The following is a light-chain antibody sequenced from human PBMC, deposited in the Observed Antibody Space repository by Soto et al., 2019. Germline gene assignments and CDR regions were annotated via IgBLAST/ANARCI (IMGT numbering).Light chain of an antibody. CDR3: GTWDSSLSVVI. CDR1: SSNIGNNF. CDR2: DNN. Sequence: QSVLTQPPSVSAAPGQKVTISCSGSSSNIGNNFVSWYQQLPGTAPRLLIYDNNNRPSGIPVRFSGSQSGTSATLAITGLQTGDEADYFCGTWDSSLSVVIFGGGTKLTVL. J-gene: IGLJ2*01. V-gene: IGLV1-51*01.